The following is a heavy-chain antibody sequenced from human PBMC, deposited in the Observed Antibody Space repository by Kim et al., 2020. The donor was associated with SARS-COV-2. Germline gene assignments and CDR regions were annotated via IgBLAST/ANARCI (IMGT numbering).Heavy chain of an antibody. CDR2: INHSGST. CDR3: ARRRYYYDSRKDLFDY. Sequence: SETLSLTCAVYGGSFSGYYWSWIRQPPGKGLEWIGEINHSGSTNYNPSLKSRVTISVDTSKNQFSLKLSSVTAADTAVYYCARRRYYYDSRKDLFDYWG. J-gene: IGHJ4*01. CDR1: GGSFSGYY. D-gene: IGHD3-22*01. V-gene: IGHV4-34*01.